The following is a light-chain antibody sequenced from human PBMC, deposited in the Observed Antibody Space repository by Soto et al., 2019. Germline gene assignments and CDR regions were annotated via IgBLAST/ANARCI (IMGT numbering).Light chain of an antibody. CDR2: GNS. Sequence: QSVLTQPPSVSGAPGQRVTISCTGSSSNIGAGYDVHWYQQLPGTAPKLLIYGNSNRPSGVPDRLSGSKSGTSASLAITGLQAEDEADYYCPSYDSCLSNWVFGGGTKVTVL. J-gene: IGLJ3*02. CDR1: SSNIGAGYD. CDR3: PSYDSCLSNWV. V-gene: IGLV1-40*01.